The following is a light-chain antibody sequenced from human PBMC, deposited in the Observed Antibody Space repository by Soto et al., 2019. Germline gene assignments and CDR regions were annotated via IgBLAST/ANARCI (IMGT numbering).Light chain of an antibody. J-gene: IGLJ1*01. CDR3: SSYTSSSTFYV. Sequence: QSALAQPASVSGSPGQSITISCTGTHNDVGHDNFVSWYQQHPDKVPKLMIYDVSNRPSGVSSRFSGSKSGNTASLTISGLQAEDEADYYCSSYTSSSTFYVFGTGTKVTVL. V-gene: IGLV2-14*03. CDR2: DVS. CDR1: HNDVGHDNF.